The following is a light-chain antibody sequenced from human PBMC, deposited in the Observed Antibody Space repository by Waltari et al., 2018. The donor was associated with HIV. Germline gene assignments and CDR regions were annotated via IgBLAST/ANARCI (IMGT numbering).Light chain of an antibody. J-gene: IGKJ1*01. CDR3: QQYQTSSPT. V-gene: IGKV1-5*03. CDR1: QSVGSW. Sequence: DIQMTQSPSTLSAPVGDRVRITCRASQSVGSWLALYQQKPGKAPNLLIYTASTLKTGVPSRFSGSGSGTDFTLTSSSLQPDDFATYYCQQYQTSSPTFGRGTKVEIK. CDR2: TAS.